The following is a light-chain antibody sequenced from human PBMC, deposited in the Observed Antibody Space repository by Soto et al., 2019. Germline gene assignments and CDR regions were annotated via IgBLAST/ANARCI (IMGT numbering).Light chain of an antibody. CDR2: DAS. CDR1: QSIRSW. J-gene: IGKJ1*01. V-gene: IGKV1-5*01. CDR3: QQYDSFSKM. Sequence: DIQMTQSPSTLSASVGDRVTITCRASQSIRSWLAWYQQKPGKAPQLLIYDASNLESGVPSRFSGSGSGTEFTLTISSLQPDDFATYYCQQYDSFSKMFGRGTKVEVK.